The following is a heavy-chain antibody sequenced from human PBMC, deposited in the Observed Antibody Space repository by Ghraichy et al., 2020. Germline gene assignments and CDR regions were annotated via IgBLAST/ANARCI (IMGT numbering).Heavy chain of an antibody. J-gene: IGHJ4*02. V-gene: IGHV4-34*01. Sequence: SETLSLTCAVSGGYIGGYYWSWIRQPPGKGLEWIGEIDYVGRTNYNYNPSLDGRVTISLRVGSNEFSLTLSSVTAADTDVYYCVRGSYCGGGSCFPRPSSFDYWGQGSLVIVSS. D-gene: IGHD2-21*01. CDR1: GGYIGGYY. CDR2: IDYVGRT. CDR3: VRGSYCGGGSCFPRPSSFDY.